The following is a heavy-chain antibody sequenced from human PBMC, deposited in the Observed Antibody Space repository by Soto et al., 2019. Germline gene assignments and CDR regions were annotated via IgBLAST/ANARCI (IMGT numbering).Heavy chain of an antibody. V-gene: IGHV1-18*01. CDR3: ARHHGPTTSENWFDP. CDR2: ISTYSGDT. D-gene: IGHD5-12*01. CDR1: GYTFFTYD. J-gene: IGHJ5*02. Sequence: ASVKVSCKASGYTFFTYDISWVRQAPGQGLEWMGWISTYSGDTKYAQKFQGRVTMTTDTSTTTAYLELRGLRSDDTAVYYCARHHGPTTSENWFDPWGQGXLVTVYS.